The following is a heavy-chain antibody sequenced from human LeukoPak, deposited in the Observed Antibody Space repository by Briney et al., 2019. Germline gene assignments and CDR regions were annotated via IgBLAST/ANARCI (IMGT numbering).Heavy chain of an antibody. J-gene: IGHJ1*01. D-gene: IGHD2-15*01. CDR3: ASPGYCSGSICYSGYFQH. CDR1: GFTFSSYW. V-gene: IGHV3-7*03. Sequence: PGGSLRLSCAASGFTFSSYWMSWVRQAPGKGLEWVANIKQDGSEKYYVDSVKGRFTISRDNSKNTLYLQMNSLRAEDTAVYYCASPGYCSGSICYSGYFQHWGQGTLVTVSS. CDR2: IKQDGSEK.